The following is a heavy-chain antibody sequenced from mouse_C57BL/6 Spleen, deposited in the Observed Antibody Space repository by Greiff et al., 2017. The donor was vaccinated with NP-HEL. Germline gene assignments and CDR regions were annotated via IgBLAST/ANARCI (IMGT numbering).Heavy chain of an antibody. Sequence: EVMLVESGGGLVQPGGSMKLSCVASGFTFSNYWMNWVRQSPEKGLEWVAQIRLKSDNYATHYAESVKGRFTISSDDSKSSVYLQMNNLRAEDTGIYYSAAPYDYDDECAYRGQGSLVTVSA. V-gene: IGHV6-3*01. CDR3: AAPYDYDDECAY. D-gene: IGHD2-4*01. CDR1: GFTFSNYW. CDR2: IRLKSDNYAT. J-gene: IGHJ3*01.